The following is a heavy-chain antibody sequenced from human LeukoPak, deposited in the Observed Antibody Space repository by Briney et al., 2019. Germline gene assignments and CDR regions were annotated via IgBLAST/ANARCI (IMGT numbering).Heavy chain of an antibody. D-gene: IGHD3-22*01. Sequence: ASVKVSCKASGYTFTGYYMHWVRQAPGQGLEWMGWINPNSGGTNYAQKFQGRATMTRDTSINTAYMELSRLRSDDTAVYYCARDLSDYYYDSSGYYGYWGQGTLVTVSS. CDR3: ARDLSDYYYDSSGYYGY. V-gene: IGHV1-2*02. J-gene: IGHJ4*02. CDR2: INPNSGGT. CDR1: GYTFTGYY.